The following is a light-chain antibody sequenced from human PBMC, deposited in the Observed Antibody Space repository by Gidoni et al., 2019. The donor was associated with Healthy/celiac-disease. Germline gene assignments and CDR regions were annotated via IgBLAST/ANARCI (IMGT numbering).Light chain of an antibody. CDR1: QSISSY. V-gene: IGKV1-39*01. J-gene: IGKJ2*01. Sequence: SVGDRVTITCRASQSISSYLNWYQQKPGKAPKLLIYAASSLQSGVPSRFSGSGSGTDFTLTISSLQPEDFTTYYCQQSYSTRYTFGQGTKLEIK. CDR2: AAS. CDR3: QQSYSTRYT.